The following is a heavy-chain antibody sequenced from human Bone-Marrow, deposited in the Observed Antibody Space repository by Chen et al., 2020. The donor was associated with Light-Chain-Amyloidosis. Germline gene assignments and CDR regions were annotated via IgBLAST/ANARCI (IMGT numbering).Heavy chain of an antibody. J-gene: IGHJ4*02. Sequence: QVQLVQSGAEVKKPGASVKVSCKASGYTFTGYYMHWVRQAPGQGLGWMGWINPNSGGTNYAQKFQGRVNMTRDTSISTAYMELSRLRSDDTAVYYCARDLVPYDSSGYYYGFDYWGQGTLVTVSS. CDR2: INPNSGGT. D-gene: IGHD3-22*01. CDR3: ARDLVPYDSSGYYYGFDY. V-gene: IGHV1-2*02. CDR1: GYTFTGYY.